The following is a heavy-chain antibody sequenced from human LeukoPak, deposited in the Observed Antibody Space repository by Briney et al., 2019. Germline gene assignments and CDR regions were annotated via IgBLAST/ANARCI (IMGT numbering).Heavy chain of an antibody. V-gene: IGHV1-18*01. D-gene: IGHD3-9*01. CDR2: ISAYNGNT. CDR1: GYTFTSYG. J-gene: IGHJ4*02. CDR3: ARDWDDILTGDY. Sequence: ASVKVSCKASGYTFTSYGISWVRQAPGQGLEWMGWISAYNGNTNYAQKLQGRVTMTTDTSTSTAYMELRSLRSDDTAAYYCARDWDDILTGDYWGQGTLVTVSS.